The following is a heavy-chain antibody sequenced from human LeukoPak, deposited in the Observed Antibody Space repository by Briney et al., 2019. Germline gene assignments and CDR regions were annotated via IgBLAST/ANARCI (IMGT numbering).Heavy chain of an antibody. CDR1: GGTFSSYA. D-gene: IGHD5-24*01. J-gene: IGHJ4*02. V-gene: IGHV1-18*01. Sequence: ASVKVSCKASGGTFSSYAISWVRQAPGQGLEWMGWISAYNGNTNYAQKLQGRVTMTTDTSTSTAYMELRSLRSDDTAVYYCARDSDGYNFYWGQGTLVTVSS. CDR3: ARDSDGYNFY. CDR2: ISAYNGNT.